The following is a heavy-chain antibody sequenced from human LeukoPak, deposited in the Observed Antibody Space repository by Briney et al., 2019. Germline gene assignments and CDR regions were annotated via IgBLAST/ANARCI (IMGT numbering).Heavy chain of an antibody. V-gene: IGHV3-48*04. CDR3: AREVWGPEY. CDR1: GFTFSSFS. D-gene: IGHD1-14*01. CDR2: IGRGIT. J-gene: IGHJ4*02. Sequence: PGGSLRLSCAASGFTFSSFSMNWVRQAPGKGLEWVSHIGRGITYADSVKGRFTISRDNTKNSVYLQMSSLRAEDTAVYYCAREVWGPEYWGQGTLVTVSS.